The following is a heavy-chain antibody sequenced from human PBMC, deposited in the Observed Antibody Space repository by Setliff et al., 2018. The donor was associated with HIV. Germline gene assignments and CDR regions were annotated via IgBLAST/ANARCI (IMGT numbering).Heavy chain of an antibody. J-gene: IGHJ6*04. CDR2: MNPNSGAT. Sequence: GASVKVSCKASGHTFNNYDINWARRATGQGLEWMGWMNPNSGATGYAQKFQGRVTMTRDTSISTAYMELSSLTSKDTAVYYCASGKGVRGVIITGGLDVWGKGTTVTVSS. D-gene: IGHD3-10*01. V-gene: IGHV1-8*01. CDR1: GHTFNNYD. CDR3: ASGKGVRGVIITGGLDV.